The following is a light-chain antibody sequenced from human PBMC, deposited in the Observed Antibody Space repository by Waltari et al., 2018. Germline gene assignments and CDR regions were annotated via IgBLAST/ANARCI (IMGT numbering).Light chain of an antibody. J-gene: IGLJ7*01. CDR2: ENT. V-gene: IGLV1-51*02. CDR1: SSNIGTNY. CDR3: GTWDSSLSGAV. Sequence: QSVLTQPPSVSAAPGQRVTISCSGGSSNIGTNYVSWYRQFPGTAPKLLIYENTDGPSGIPCRCSGSKAGKSATMDITGRQAGEEADYCCGTWDSSLSGAVVGGGNHLTVL.